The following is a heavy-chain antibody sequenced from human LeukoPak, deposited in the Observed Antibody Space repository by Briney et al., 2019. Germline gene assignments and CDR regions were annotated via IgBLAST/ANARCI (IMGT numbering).Heavy chain of an antibody. CDR2: IYYTGST. Sequence: PSETLSLTCTVSGGSISSSSYYWGWIRQPPGKGLEWIGSIYYTGSTYYNPSLKSRVTISVDTSKNQFSLKLSSVTAADTAVYYCARPITFGGVIHPLYAFDIWGQGTTVTVSS. V-gene: IGHV4-39*01. D-gene: IGHD3-16*02. J-gene: IGHJ3*02. CDR1: GGSISSSSYY. CDR3: ARPITFGGVIHPLYAFDI.